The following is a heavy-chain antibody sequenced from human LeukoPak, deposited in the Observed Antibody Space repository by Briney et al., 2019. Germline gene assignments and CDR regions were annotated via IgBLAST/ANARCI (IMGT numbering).Heavy chain of an antibody. CDR1: GGTFSSYA. Sequence: GASVKVSCKASGGTFSSYAISWVRQAPGQGLEWMGGIIPIFGTANYAQKFQGRVTITADESTSTAYMELSSLRSEDTAVYYCARGFQQPITIFGVVISGPPQLYYGMDVWGQGTTVTVSS. CDR3: ARGFQQPITIFGVVISGPPQLYYGMDV. CDR2: IIPIFGTA. V-gene: IGHV1-69*13. J-gene: IGHJ6*02. D-gene: IGHD3-3*01.